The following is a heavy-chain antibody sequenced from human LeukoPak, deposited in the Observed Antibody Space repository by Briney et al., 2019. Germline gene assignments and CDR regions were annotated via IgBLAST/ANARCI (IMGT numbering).Heavy chain of an antibody. V-gene: IGHV4-59*12. CDR1: GGSITTYY. CDR3: ARGGYMDV. J-gene: IGHJ6*03. Sequence: SETLSLTCTVSGGSITTYYWNWIRQPPGKGLEWIGHKYYTGDTNYNPSLKSRVTISVDTSMNQFSLKLSSVTAADTAVYYCARGGYMDVWGKGTTVTISS. CDR2: KYYTGDT.